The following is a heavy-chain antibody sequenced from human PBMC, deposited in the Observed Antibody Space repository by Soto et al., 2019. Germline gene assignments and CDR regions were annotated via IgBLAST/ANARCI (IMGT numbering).Heavy chain of an antibody. Sequence: EVQLVESGGGLVKPGGSLRLSCAASGFTFSSYSMNWVRQAPGKGLEWVSSISSSSSYIYYADSVKGRFTISRDNAKNSLYLQVNSLRAEDTAVYYCARDSYYYDSSGYYYPLRYYYYYGMDVWGQGTTVTVSS. J-gene: IGHJ6*02. CDR2: ISSSSSYI. V-gene: IGHV3-21*01. CDR1: GFTFSSYS. CDR3: ARDSYYYDSSGYYYPLRYYYYYGMDV. D-gene: IGHD3-22*01.